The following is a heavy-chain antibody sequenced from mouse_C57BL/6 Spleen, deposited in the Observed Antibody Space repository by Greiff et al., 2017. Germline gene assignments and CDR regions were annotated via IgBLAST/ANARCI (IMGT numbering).Heavy chain of an antibody. D-gene: IGHD1-1*01. J-gene: IGHJ3*01. CDR3: ARRGGYCGSSYPFAY. Sequence: VQLQQSGPELVKPGASVKISCKASGYAFSSSWMYWVKQRPGKGLEWIGRIYPGDGDTNYNGKFKGKATLTADKSTSTAYMQLSSLTSEDSAVYVCARRGGYCGSSYPFAYWGQGTLVTVSA. CDR2: IYPGDGDT. CDR1: GYAFSSSW. V-gene: IGHV1-82*01.